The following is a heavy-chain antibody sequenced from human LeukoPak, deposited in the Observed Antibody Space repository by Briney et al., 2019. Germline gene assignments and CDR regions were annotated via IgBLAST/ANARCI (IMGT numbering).Heavy chain of an antibody. V-gene: IGHV4-4*07. CDR3: ARGTQASRLRTNWFDP. CDR2: IYTSGST. D-gene: IGHD3-16*01. Sequence: SETLSLTCTVSGGSISSYYWSWIRQPAGKGLEWIGRIYTSGSTNYNPSLKSRATMSVDTSKNQFSLKLSSVTAADTAVYYCARGTQASRLRTNWFDPWGQGTLATVSS. CDR1: GGSISSYY. J-gene: IGHJ5*02.